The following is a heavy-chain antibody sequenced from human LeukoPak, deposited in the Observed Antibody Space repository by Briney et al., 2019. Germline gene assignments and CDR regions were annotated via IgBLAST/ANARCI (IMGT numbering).Heavy chain of an antibody. CDR1: GGSFSGYY. Sequence: SETLSLTCAVYGGSFSGYYWSWIRQPPGKGLEWIWEINHSGSTNYNPSLKSRVTISVDTSKNQFSLKLSSVTAADTAVYYCARGLDYVWGSYRYYFDYWGQGTLVTVSS. CDR2: INHSGST. CDR3: ARGLDYVWGSYRYYFDY. V-gene: IGHV4-34*01. D-gene: IGHD3-16*02. J-gene: IGHJ4*02.